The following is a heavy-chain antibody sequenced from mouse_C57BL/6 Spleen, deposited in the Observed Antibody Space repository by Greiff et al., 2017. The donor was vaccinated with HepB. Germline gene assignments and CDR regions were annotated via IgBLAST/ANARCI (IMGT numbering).Heavy chain of an antibody. CDR3: ARGGPTLYYFDY. D-gene: IGHD2-10*01. J-gene: IGHJ2*01. Sequence: VQLQQPGAELVKPGASVKLSCKASGYTFTSYWMQWVKQRPGQGLEWIGEIDPSDSYTNYNQKFKGKATLTVDTSSSTAYMQLSSLTSEDSAVYYCARGGPTLYYFDYWGQGTTLTVSS. CDR2: IDPSDSYT. V-gene: IGHV1-50*01. CDR1: GYTFTSYW.